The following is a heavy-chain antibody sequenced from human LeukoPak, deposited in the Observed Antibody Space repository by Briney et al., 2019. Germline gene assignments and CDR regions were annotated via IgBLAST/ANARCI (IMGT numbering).Heavy chain of an antibody. CDR2: INVSGST. D-gene: IGHD2/OR15-2a*01. J-gene: IGHJ6*02. Sequence: SETLSHTCTVSGGFISTYYWSWIRQPPGKGLEWIGYINVSGSTTYNPSLKSRVTMSVDTSKNQVSLRLSSVTAADTAVYYCARRGYFDVWGQGTTVTVSS. CDR1: GGFISTYY. CDR3: ARRGYFDV. V-gene: IGHV4-59*08.